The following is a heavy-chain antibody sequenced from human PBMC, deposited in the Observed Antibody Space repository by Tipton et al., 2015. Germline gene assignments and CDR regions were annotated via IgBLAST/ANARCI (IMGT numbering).Heavy chain of an antibody. CDR2: MFNRGNP. V-gene: IGHV4-59*01. J-gene: IGHJ4*02. Sequence: GLVKPSETLSLTCSVSGGSSSVEHWNWIRQPPGKGLEWIAYMFNRGNPYYSPSLKSRVSVSLDTSKNQFSLKLTSVTAADTAVYFCAKSATWSPDTGWYLDSWGKGILVTVSS. CDR1: GGSSSVEH. D-gene: IGHD6-19*01. CDR3: AKSATWSPDTGWYLDS.